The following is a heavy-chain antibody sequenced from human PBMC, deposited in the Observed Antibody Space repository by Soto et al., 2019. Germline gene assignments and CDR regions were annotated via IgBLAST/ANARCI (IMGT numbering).Heavy chain of an antibody. J-gene: IGHJ6*02. D-gene: IGHD1-1*01. V-gene: IGHV1-69*12. CDR3: ARGTVTGSEYNYYYYGMDV. Sequence: QVQPVQSGAEVKKPGSSVKVSCKASGVTFSSYAIDWVRQAPGQGLEWMGGIIPIFGTTNYAQKLQGRVKLTADESTRTAYMELSTLTSEDTAVYYCARGTVTGSEYNYYYYGMDVWGQGTTVTVSS. CDR2: IIPIFGTT. CDR1: GVTFSSYA.